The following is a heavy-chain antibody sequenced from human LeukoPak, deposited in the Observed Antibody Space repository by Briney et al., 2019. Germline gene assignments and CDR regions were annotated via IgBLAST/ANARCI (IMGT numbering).Heavy chain of an antibody. CDR2: INWNGGST. CDR3: ARETSTVIAAPGY. D-gene: IGHD6-13*01. CDR1: GFILDDYG. V-gene: IGHV3-20*04. Sequence: PGGSLRLSCAASGFILDDYGMSWVRQAPGKGLQWVSGINWNGGSTGYADSVKGRFTISRDNAKNSLYVQMNSLRAEDTAFYYCARETSTVIAAPGYWGQGTLVTVSS. J-gene: IGHJ4*02.